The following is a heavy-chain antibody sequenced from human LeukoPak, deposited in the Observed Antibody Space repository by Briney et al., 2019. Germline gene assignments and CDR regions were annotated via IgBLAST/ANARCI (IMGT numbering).Heavy chain of an antibody. D-gene: IGHD3-10*01. CDR2: VHHSGGT. CDR1: GGSISSSNW. J-gene: IGHJ4*02. V-gene: IGHV4-4*02. Sequence: SGTLSLTCAVSGGSISSSNWWSWVRQPPGKGLEWIGEVHHSGGTNYSPSLKSRVTISADRSNNRFSLSLNSVTAADTAVFYCARGEEYGSGTVHFDYWGQGILVTVSS. CDR3: ARGEEYGSGTVHFDY.